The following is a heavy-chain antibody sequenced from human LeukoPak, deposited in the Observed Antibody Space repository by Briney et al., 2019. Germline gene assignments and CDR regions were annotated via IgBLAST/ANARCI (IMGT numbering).Heavy chain of an antibody. CDR2: ISYDGGNK. CDR3: AKTLPDPNAQFDY. J-gene: IGHJ4*02. D-gene: IGHD1-1*01. CDR1: GFTFSSYG. V-gene: IGHV3-30*18. Sequence: SGGSLRLSCAASGFTFSSYGMHWVRQAPGKGLEWVAVISYDGGNKYYADSVKGRFTISRDNSKNTLYLQMNSLRAEDTAVYYCAKTLPDPNAQFDYWGQGTLVTVYS.